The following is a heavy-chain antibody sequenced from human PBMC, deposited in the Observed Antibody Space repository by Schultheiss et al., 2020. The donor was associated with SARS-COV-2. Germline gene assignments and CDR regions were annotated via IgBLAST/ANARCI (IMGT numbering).Heavy chain of an antibody. CDR2: IYIRGST. Sequence: ESLKISCTVSRGSISHSSWNWIRQPAGKGLEWIGRIYIRGSTNYNPSLKSRVIMSLDTSNSQFSLKLSSVTAADTAVYYCARVTDDYGDYVRWFDSWGQGTLVTVSS. V-gene: IGHV4-4*07. D-gene: IGHD4-17*01. CDR1: RGSISHSS. CDR3: ARVTDDYGDYVRWFDS. J-gene: IGHJ5*01.